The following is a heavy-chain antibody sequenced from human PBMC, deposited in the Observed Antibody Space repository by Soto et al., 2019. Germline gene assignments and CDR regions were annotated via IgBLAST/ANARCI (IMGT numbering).Heavy chain of an antibody. Sequence: SETLSLTCTVSGDSGGFISSSSYHWGWIRQPPGKGLEWIGNIYYSVRTHYNPSLKSRVTISVDTSKNQCSLKLSSVTAADTAVYYWARQGYCSGGRCYPGRSFDYWGQGTLVTVSS. CDR3: ARQGYCSGGRCYPGRSFDY. J-gene: IGHJ4*02. CDR2: IYYSVRT. V-gene: IGHV4-39*01. CDR1: GDSGGFISSSSYH. D-gene: IGHD2-15*01.